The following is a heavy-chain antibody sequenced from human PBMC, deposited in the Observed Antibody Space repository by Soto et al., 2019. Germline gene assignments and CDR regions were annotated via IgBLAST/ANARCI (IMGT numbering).Heavy chain of an antibody. J-gene: IGHJ6*02. CDR3: ARQGPLLLWFGELFHSGAYGMDV. CDR1: GGSISSSSYY. CDR2: IYYSGST. Sequence: PSETLCLTCTVAGGSISSSSYYWGWIRQPPGKGLEWIGSIYYSGSTYYNPSLKSRVTISVDTSKNQFSLKLSSVTAADTAVYYCARQGPLLLWFGELFHSGAYGMDVWGQGTTVTVSS. V-gene: IGHV4-39*01. D-gene: IGHD3-10*01.